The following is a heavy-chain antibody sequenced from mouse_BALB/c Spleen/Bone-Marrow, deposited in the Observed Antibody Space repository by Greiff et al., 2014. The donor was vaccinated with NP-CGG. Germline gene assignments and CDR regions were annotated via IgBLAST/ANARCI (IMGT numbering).Heavy chain of an antibody. D-gene: IGHD1-1*01. CDR1: GFTFSSYA. Sequence: EVKLMESGGGLVKPGGSLKLSCAASGFTFSSYAMSWVRQSPEKRLEWVAEISSGGSYTYYPDTVTGRFTISRDNAKNTLYLEMSSLRSEDTAMYYCARDYCGSSYAMDYWGQGTSVTVSS. CDR2: ISSGGSYT. V-gene: IGHV5-9-4*01. CDR3: ARDYCGSSYAMDY. J-gene: IGHJ4*01.